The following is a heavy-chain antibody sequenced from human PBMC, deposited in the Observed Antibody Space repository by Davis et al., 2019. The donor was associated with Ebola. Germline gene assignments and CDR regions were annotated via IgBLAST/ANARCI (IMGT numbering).Heavy chain of an antibody. V-gene: IGHV1-69*13. CDR1: GYTFTTYG. CDR2: IIPIFGTA. J-gene: IGHJ3*02. Sequence: AASVKVSCKASGYTFTTYGISWVRQAPGQGLEWMVGIIPIFGTANYAQKFQGRVTITADESTSTAYMELSSLRSEDTAVYYCARERFDAFDIWGQGTMVTVSS. CDR3: ARERFDAFDI.